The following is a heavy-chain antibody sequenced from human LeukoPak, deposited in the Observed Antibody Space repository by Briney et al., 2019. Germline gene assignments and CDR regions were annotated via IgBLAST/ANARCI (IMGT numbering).Heavy chain of an antibody. CDR3: ARGPYSSSWYYYYYMDV. J-gene: IGHJ6*03. CDR1: GGSFSGYY. D-gene: IGHD6-13*01. Sequence: SETLSLTCAVYGGSFSGYYWSGIRQPPGKGLEWIGEINDSGSTNYNPSLKSRVTMSVDTSKNQISLKLTSVTAADTAVYYCARGPYSSSWYYYYYMDVWGKGTTVTASS. V-gene: IGHV4-34*01. CDR2: INDSGST.